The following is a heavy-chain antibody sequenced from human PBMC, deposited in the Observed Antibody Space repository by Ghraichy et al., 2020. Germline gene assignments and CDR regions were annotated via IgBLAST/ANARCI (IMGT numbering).Heavy chain of an antibody. J-gene: IGHJ4*02. CDR1: GGSISGNY. CDR2: INHSGTT. CDR3: AGGRVAGRPYYFDY. Sequence: SETLSLTCAVYGGSISGNYWSWIRQPPGKGLEWIGDINHSGTTNYNPSLKSRVTISVDTSKNQFSLKLSTVTAADTAVYYCAGGRVAGRPYYFDYWGQGTLVTVSS. D-gene: IGHD6-6*01. V-gene: IGHV4-34*01.